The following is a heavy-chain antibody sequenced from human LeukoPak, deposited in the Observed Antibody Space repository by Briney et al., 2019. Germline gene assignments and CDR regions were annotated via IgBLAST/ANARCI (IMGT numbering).Heavy chain of an antibody. V-gene: IGHV3-23*01. CDR3: ATGSYYDSSGSFYFDY. D-gene: IGHD3-22*01. CDR1: GFTFSSYA. CDR2: ISGSGDNT. J-gene: IGHJ4*02. Sequence: HSGGSLRLSCAASGFTFSSYAMSWVRQAPGKGLEWVSGISGSGDNTYYADSVKGRFTISRDNSKNTLYVQVNSLGTEDTAAYYCATGSYYDSSGSFYFDYWGQGTLVTVSS.